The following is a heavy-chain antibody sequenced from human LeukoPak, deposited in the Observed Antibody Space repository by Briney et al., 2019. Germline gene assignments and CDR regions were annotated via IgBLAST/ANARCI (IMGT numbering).Heavy chain of an antibody. J-gene: IGHJ4*02. CDR3: ARGLRRGDY. D-gene: IGHD4-17*01. CDR1: GFTFTIYT. CDR2: ISSTGNNI. V-gene: IGHV3-21*01. Sequence: GGSLRLSCAASGFTFTIYTMNWVRQAPGRGLEWVSSISSTGNNIYYADSVKGRFTISRDNAKVSLYLEMNSLRAEDTAVYYCARGLRRGDYWGQGTLVTVSS.